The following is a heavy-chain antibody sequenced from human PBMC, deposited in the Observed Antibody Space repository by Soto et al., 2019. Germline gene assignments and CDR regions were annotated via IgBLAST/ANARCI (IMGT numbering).Heavy chain of an antibody. CDR1: GYTFTSYA. CDR2: INAGNGNT. Sequence: ASVKVSCKASGYTFTSYAMHWVRQAPGQRLEWMGWINAGNGNTKYSQKFQGRVTITADESTSTAYMELSSLRSEDTAVYYCARVRDYYGMDVWGQGTTVTVSS. CDR3: ARVRDYYGMDV. V-gene: IGHV1-3*01. J-gene: IGHJ6*02.